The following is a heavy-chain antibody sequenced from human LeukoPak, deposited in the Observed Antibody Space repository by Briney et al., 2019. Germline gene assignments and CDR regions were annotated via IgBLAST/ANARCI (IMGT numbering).Heavy chain of an antibody. D-gene: IGHD6-19*01. CDR3: ARQSSWYDGFDY. CDR2: IYYSGST. CDR1: GGSISSSSYY. J-gene: IGHJ4*02. V-gene: IGHV4-39*01. Sequence: SETLSLTCTVSGGSISSSSYYWGWIRQPPGKGLEWIGSIYYSGSTYYNPSLKSRVTISVDTSKNQFSLKLSSVTAADTAVYYCARQSSWYDGFDYWGQGTLVTVSS.